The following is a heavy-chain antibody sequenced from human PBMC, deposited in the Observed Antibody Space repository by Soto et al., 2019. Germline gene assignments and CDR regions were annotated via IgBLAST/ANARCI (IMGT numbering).Heavy chain of an antibody. CDR2: INPNSGGT. J-gene: IGHJ4*02. V-gene: IGHV1-2*04. Sequence: XPVKVSNKASGYPFTGYYMHWVRQAPGQGLEWTGWINPNSGGTNYAQKFQGWVTMTRDTSISTAYMELSRLRSDDTAVYYCARDPGDGYIEWGQGTLVTVSS. CDR3: ARDPGDGYIE. D-gene: IGHD5-12*01. CDR1: GYPFTGYY.